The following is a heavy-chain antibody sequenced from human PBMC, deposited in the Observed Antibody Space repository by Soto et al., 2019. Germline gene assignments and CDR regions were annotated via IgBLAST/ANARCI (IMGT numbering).Heavy chain of an antibody. CDR1: VASISSGGYY. V-gene: IGHV4-31*03. CDR3: ARESKYDTSGYPPWFAP. J-gene: IGHJ5*02. Sequence: QVQLQESGPGLVKPSQTLSLTCTVSVASISSGGYYWSWIRQHPGEGLEWIGYIYYSGSTSYNPSLTGRVTTSVYTSKNQFPLKLSCVTDADTAVYYCARESKYDTSGYPPWFAPWGQGTLVTVFS. D-gene: IGHD3-22*01. CDR2: IYYSGST.